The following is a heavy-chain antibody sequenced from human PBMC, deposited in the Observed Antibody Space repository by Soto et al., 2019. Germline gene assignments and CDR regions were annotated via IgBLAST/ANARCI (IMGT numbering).Heavy chain of an antibody. CDR3: ARRYGSAVDI. D-gene: IGHD3-10*01. Sequence: PSETLSITCTVSGASISSSSFYRGWIRQPPGKGLESIANIYYDGSTYYNPSLKSRVTISVDTSKNQFSLKLSSVTVAYTALYWCARRYGSAVDIWGQGTMVTVSS. CDR1: GASISSSSFY. J-gene: IGHJ3*02. V-gene: IGHV4-39*07. CDR2: IYYDGST.